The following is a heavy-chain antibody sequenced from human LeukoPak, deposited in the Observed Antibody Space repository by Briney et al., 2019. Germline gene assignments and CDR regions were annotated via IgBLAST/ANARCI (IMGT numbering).Heavy chain of an antibody. D-gene: IGHD3-3*01. CDR1: GFTVSSSY. CDR3: ARDMSRFPRAP. CDR2: ICSGGST. V-gene: IGHV3-66*02. Sequence: GGSLRLSCAASGFTVSSSYMSWVRQAPGKGLEWVSVICSGGSTYYADSVKGRFTISRDNSKNTLYLQMNSLRAEDTAVYYCARDMSRFPRAPWGQGTLVTVSS. J-gene: IGHJ5*02.